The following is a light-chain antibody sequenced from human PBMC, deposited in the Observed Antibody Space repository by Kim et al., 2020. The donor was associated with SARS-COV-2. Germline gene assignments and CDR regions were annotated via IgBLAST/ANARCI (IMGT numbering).Light chain of an antibody. V-gene: IGKV3-15*01. J-gene: IGKJ2*01. Sequence: VSPGERVTLSCRASQTVDSNLAWYQQKPGQAPRLLIYGASTRATDIPARFSGSGSGTGFTLIISSLQSEDFAVYYCQQYSHWPPYTFGPGTKLEI. CDR3: QQYSHWPPYT. CDR2: GAS. CDR1: QTVDSN.